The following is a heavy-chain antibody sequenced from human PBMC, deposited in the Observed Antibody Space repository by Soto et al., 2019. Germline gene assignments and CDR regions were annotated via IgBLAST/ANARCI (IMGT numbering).Heavy chain of an antibody. V-gene: IGHV3-30*18. J-gene: IGHJ4*02. D-gene: IGHD1-7*01. CDR3: AKVRASNWNYYYYLDS. CDR2: TSYDGTNK. CDR1: GFSFSSYG. Sequence: QVQLLESGGGVVQPGRSLRLSCAASGFSFSSYGMYWVRQAPGKGLEWVAFTSYDGTNKHYSDSVKGRFTISRDNSKNKLYLQLNSLRAEDTAMYFCAKVRASNWNYYYYLDSWGQGTLVTVSS.